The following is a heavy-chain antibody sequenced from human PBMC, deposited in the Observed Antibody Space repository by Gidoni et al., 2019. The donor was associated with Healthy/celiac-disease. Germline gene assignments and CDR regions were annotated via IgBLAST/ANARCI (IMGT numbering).Heavy chain of an antibody. V-gene: IGHV4-59*01. Sequence: QVQLQASSPGLVKPSETLSLPCTVSGGSISSYYWSWIRQPPGKGLEWIGYSYYSGSTNYNPPLKSRVTISVDTSKNQFSLKRSSVTAADTAVYYCASEARGYDWLVYWGQGTLVTVSS. CDR3: ASEARGYDWLVY. J-gene: IGHJ4*02. CDR2: SYYSGST. D-gene: IGHD5-12*01. CDR1: GGSISSYY.